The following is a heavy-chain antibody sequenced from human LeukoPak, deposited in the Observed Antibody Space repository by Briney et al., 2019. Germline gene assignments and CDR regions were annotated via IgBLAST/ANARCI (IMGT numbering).Heavy chain of an antibody. CDR3: ARGGYYGSGRDAFDI. D-gene: IGHD3-10*01. CDR1: GGSISSGDYY. Sequence: SQTLSLTCTLPGGSISSGDYYWTWIRQHPGKGLEWNGYIYNSGTTYYNPSLESRVTISVDTSKNQFSLKLSSVTAADTAVYYCARGGYYGSGRDAFDIWGQGTMVTVSS. J-gene: IGHJ3*02. V-gene: IGHV4-31*03. CDR2: IYNSGTT.